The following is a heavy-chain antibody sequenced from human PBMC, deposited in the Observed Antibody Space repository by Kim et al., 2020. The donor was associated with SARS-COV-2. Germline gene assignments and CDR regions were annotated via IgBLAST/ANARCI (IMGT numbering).Heavy chain of an antibody. Sequence: GGSLRLSCAASGFTFDDYAMHWVRQAPGKGLEWVSGISWNSGSIGYADSVKGRFTISRDNAKNSLYLQMNSLRAEDTVLYYCAKAVDSSGYYYFDYWGQGTLVTVSS. V-gene: IGHV3-9*01. CDR2: ISWNSGSI. J-gene: IGHJ4*02. CDR3: AKAVDSSGYYYFDY. CDR1: GFTFDDYA. D-gene: IGHD3-22*01.